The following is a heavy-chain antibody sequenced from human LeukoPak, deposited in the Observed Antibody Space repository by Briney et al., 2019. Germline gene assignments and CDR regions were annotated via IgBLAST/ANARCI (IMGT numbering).Heavy chain of an antibody. Sequence: PGGSLRLSCAASGFTFSSYTMNWVRQAPGKGLEWVSSISSSSSAKYYAASVKGRFTISRDNAKNSLYLQMNSLRDEDTAVYYCARGALRYSDYWGQGTLVTVSS. J-gene: IGHJ4*02. D-gene: IGHD3-9*01. CDR1: GFTFSSYT. V-gene: IGHV3-48*02. CDR3: ARGALRYSDY. CDR2: ISSSSSAK.